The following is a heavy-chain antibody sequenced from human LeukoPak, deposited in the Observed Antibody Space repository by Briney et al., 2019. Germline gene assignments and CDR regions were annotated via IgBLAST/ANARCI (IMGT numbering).Heavy chain of an antibody. J-gene: IGHJ4*02. CDR1: GLTGSSNF. V-gene: IGHV3-30*03. CDR2: ISYDGSNK. CDR3: ARGGRRRWLQFTSLDY. Sequence: HPGGSLRLSCAVSGLTGSSNFMTWVRQAPGKGLEWVAVISYDGSNKYYADSVKGRFTISRDNSKNTLYLQMNSLRAEDTAVYYCARGGRRRWLQFTSLDYWGQGTLVTVSS. D-gene: IGHD5-24*01.